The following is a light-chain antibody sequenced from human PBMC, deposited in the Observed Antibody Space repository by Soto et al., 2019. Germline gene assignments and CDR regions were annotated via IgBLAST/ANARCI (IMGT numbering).Light chain of an antibody. CDR2: ATS. J-gene: IGKJ3*01. Sequence: DIQMTQSPSSVSASVGDRVTITCRASQDISSWLAWYQQKPGKAPTLLIYATSTLQTGFPSRFSGSGSGTDFTLPISSLQPEDFATYYCQQANGFPLTFGPGTKV. CDR1: QDISSW. CDR3: QQANGFPLT. V-gene: IGKV1-12*01.